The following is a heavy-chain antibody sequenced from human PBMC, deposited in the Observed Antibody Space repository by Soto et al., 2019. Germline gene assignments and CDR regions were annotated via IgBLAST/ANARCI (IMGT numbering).Heavy chain of an antibody. CDR1: GFTFDYYA. D-gene: IGHD6-13*01. CDR3: VKEDSINRYSEHFPH. CDR2: INWNSCSI. J-gene: IGHJ1*01. Sequence: EVQLVESGGVLVQPGRSLRLPCATSGFTFDYYAMHWVRQVPGKGLELVSGINWNSCSIGYGDSVKGRFAISRDNADYSLHRQINRLRAEAPAFYYWVKEDSINRYSEHFPHSGSGSLVTVSS. V-gene: IGHV3-9*01.